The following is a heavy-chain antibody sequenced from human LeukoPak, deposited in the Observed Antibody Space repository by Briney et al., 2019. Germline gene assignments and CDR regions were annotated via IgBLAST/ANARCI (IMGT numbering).Heavy chain of an antibody. V-gene: IGHV3-53*01. CDR3: ARISYYYDSSGYRYFDY. CDR1: GFTVSSNY. Sequence: TGGSLRLSCAASGFTVSSNYMSWVRQAPGKGLEWVSVIYSGGSTYYADSVKGRFTISRDNSKNTLYLQMNSLRAEDTAVYYCARISYYYDSSGYRYFDYWGQGTLVTVSS. D-gene: IGHD3-22*01. J-gene: IGHJ4*02. CDR2: IYSGGST.